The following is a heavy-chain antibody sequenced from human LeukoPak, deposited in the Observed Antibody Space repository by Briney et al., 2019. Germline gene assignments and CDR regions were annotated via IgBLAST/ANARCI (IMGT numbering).Heavy chain of an antibody. CDR3: ARDRLGFRVDV. Sequence: SETLSLTCTVSGDSISTYYWSWIRQSAGKGLEWIGRINTSGDTNYNPSLKSRVTMSLDTSKNQFSLNLSSVTVADTAVYYCARDRLGFRVDVWGKGTTVTVSS. CDR1: GDSISTYY. J-gene: IGHJ6*04. V-gene: IGHV4-4*07. CDR2: INTSGDT. D-gene: IGHD3-10*01.